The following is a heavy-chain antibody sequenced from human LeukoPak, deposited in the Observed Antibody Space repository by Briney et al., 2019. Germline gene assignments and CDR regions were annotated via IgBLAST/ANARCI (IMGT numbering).Heavy chain of an antibody. CDR1: GYTFTSYY. Sequence: ASVKVSCKASGYTFTSYYMHWVRQAPGQGLEWMGIINPSGGSTSYAQKFQGRDTMTRDTSTSTVYMELSSLRSEDTAVYYCARDCSGGSCYSPPLDYWGQGTLVTVSS. D-gene: IGHD2-15*01. CDR2: INPSGGST. CDR3: ARDCSGGSCYSPPLDY. J-gene: IGHJ4*02. V-gene: IGHV1-46*01.